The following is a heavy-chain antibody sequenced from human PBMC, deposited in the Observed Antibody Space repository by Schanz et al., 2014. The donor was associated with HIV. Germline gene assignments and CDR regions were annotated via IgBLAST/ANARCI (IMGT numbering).Heavy chain of an antibody. V-gene: IGHV3-15*01. J-gene: IGHJ4*02. D-gene: IGHD6-25*01. CDR3: SAESSDSGYIWFAY. CDR1: GFDFTGTW. CDR2: IKSKFAGETI. Sequence: DVQLVESGGGLVQPGGSLRLSCVASGFDFTGTWMSWVRQAPGKGLEWVGRIKSKFAGETIDYAAPVKGRFTISRDDSKNTLYLQMSSLRTEDTGMYYCSAESSDSGYIWFAYWGQGTLVTVSS.